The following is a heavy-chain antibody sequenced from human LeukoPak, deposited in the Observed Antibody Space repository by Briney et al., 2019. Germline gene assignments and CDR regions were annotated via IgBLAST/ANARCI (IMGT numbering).Heavy chain of an antibody. Sequence: GGSLRLSCEASGFTFTTYWMGWVRQVPGQGLEWLANISPDGSDPYYVDSVKGRFTISRDNAKKSMFLQMTSLRVEETAVYRSVRWGEEAGMDCWGQGTLVTVSS. CDR3: VRWGEEAGMDC. V-gene: IGHV3-7*01. CDR2: ISPDGSDP. J-gene: IGHJ4*02. CDR1: GFTFTTYW. D-gene: IGHD6-19*01.